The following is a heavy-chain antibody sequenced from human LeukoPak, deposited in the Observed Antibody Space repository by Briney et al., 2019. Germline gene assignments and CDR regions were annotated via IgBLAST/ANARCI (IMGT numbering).Heavy chain of an antibody. Sequence: ASVKVSCKASVYTFTGYYMHWVRQAPGQGREWMGWINPNSGGTNYAQKFQGRVTMTRDTSISTAYMELSRLRSDDTAVYYCARDPSGSYWFDPWGQGTLVTVSS. CDR3: ARDPSGSYWFDP. V-gene: IGHV1-2*02. CDR2: INPNSGGT. J-gene: IGHJ5*02. CDR1: VYTFTGYY. D-gene: IGHD1-26*01.